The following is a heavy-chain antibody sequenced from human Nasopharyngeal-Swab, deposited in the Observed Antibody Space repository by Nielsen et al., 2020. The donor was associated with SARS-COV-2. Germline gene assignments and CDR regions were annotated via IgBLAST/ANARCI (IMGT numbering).Heavy chain of an antibody. J-gene: IGHJ4*02. CDR2: IKSKTDGGTT. CDR3: TTDFDIVVVPAAISTPDY. D-gene: IGHD2-2*02. CDR1: GFTFSNAW. V-gene: IGHV3-15*01. Sequence: GGSLRLSCAASGFTFSNAWMSWVRQAPGKGLEWVGRIKSKTDGGTTDYAAPVKGRFTISRDDSKNTLYLQMNSLKTEDTAVYYCTTDFDIVVVPAAISTPDYWGQGTLVTASS.